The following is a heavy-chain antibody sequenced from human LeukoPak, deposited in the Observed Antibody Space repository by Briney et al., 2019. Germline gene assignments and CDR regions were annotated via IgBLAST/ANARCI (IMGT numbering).Heavy chain of an antibody. J-gene: IGHJ3*02. D-gene: IGHD3-22*01. CDR1: GGSIFTSY. CDR3: ARSVDYYDSLDPFDI. CDR2: IYTSGHP. V-gene: IGHV4-4*09. Sequence: PPETPSLTSTEPGGSIFTSYWSWRRHPLGKRVERIGYIYTSGHPNYNPSLKSRVTISVDTSKSQFSLKLSSVTAADTAVYYCARSVDYYDSLDPFDIWGQGTMVTVSS.